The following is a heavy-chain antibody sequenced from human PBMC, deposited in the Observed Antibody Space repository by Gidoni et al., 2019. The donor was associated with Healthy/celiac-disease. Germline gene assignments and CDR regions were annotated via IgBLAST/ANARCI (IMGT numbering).Heavy chain of an antibody. CDR1: GFIFSIYG. CDR2: IWYDKINK. J-gene: IGHJ3*02. V-gene: IGHV3-33*01. D-gene: IGHD4-17*01. Sequence: QVQLVESGGGVVQPGRSLRLSCAASGFIFSIYGRHCVRQAPGKGLEWVAVIWYDKINKYYAASVKGRFTISRDNSKNTLYLQMNSLRAEDTAVYYCATAKGDYGGNSYAFDIWGQGTMVTVSS. CDR3: ATAKGDYGGNSYAFDI.